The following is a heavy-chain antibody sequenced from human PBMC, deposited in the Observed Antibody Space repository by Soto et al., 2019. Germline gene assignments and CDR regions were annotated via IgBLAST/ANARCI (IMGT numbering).Heavy chain of an antibody. Sequence: ETLSLTCTVSGASITTYYCTWIRQPPGKGLEWIGNMFYSGSSNYNPSLKSRVTLSVDRSKHHFSLKLSSVTAADTAVYYCASYHPWSVYNPSPEDAFDIWGQGTMVTVSS. CDR2: MFYSGSS. CDR3: ASYHPWSVYNPSPEDAFDI. J-gene: IGHJ3*02. V-gene: IGHV4-59*01. D-gene: IGHD3-3*01. CDR1: GASITTYY.